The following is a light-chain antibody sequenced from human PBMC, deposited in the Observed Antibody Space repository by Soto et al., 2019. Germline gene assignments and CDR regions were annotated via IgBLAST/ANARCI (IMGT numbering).Light chain of an antibody. CDR2: GAS. CDR3: QQYGGSPWT. CDR1: ESVSNNY. V-gene: IGKV3-20*01. J-gene: IGKJ1*01. Sequence: EIGLTQSPGTLSLSPGERATLSCRASESVSNNYLAWYQQRPGQAPRLLIYGASIRATDIPGRFGGHGSGTDFTLTINRLEPEDSAVYYCQQYGGSPWTFGQGTKVEI.